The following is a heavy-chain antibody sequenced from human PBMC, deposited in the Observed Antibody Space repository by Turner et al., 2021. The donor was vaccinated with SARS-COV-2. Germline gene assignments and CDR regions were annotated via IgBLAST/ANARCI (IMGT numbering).Heavy chain of an antibody. D-gene: IGHD6-13*01. V-gene: IGHV1-69*01. J-gene: IGHJ4*02. CDR1: GSTFSTYA. CDR2: IIPIFGTA. CDR3: GGVGVGGSSWPKDFDD. Sequence: GSTFSTYAITWVRQAPGQGLEWMGGIIPIFGTANYAQKFQGRVTITADESTSTAYMELSSLGSEDTAVYYCGGVGVGGSSWPKDFDDWGQGTLVTVSS.